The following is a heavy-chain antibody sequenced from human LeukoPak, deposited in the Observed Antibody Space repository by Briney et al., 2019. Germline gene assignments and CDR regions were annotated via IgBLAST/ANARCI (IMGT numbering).Heavy chain of an antibody. CDR3: ARLPPTYYDILTGYWGYYFDY. J-gene: IGHJ4*02. CDR1: GGSISSSSYY. V-gene: IGHV4-39*01. D-gene: IGHD3-9*01. Sequence: SETLSLTCTVSGGSISSSSYYWGWIRQPPGKGLEWIGSIYYSGSTYYNPSLKSRVTISVDTSNNQFSLKLSSVTAADTAVYYCARLPPTYYDILTGYWGYYFDYWGQGTLVTVST. CDR2: IYYSGST.